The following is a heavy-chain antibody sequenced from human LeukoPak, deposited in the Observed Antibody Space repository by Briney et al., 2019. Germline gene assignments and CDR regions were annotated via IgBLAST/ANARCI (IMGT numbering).Heavy chain of an antibody. D-gene: IGHD1-14*01. Sequence: TSETLSLTCTVSGDSVTNDFFWGWVRQPPGKELEWIGSFCLGRDTYYRPSLKSRVTISVETSKNQFSLNLNSVTAADTAVYYCARWASISREPGGFFDHWGQGTLVTVSS. CDR3: ARWASISREPGGFFDH. CDR2: FCLGRDT. CDR1: GDSVTNDFF. J-gene: IGHJ4*02. V-gene: IGHV4-38-2*02.